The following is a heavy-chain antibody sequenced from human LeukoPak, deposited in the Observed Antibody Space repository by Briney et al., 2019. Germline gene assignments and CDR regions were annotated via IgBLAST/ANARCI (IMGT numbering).Heavy chain of an antibody. CDR1: GGSFSGYY. CDR3: ARRNHDFWSGYYTDY. V-gene: IGHV4-34*01. D-gene: IGHD3-3*01. Sequence: PSETLSLTCAIFGGSFSGYYWSWIRQPPGKGLEWIGEINHSGSTNYNPSLKSRVTILVDTSKNHFSLKLSSVTAADTAVYYCARRNHDFWSGYYTDYWGQGTLVTVSS. J-gene: IGHJ4*02. CDR2: INHSGST.